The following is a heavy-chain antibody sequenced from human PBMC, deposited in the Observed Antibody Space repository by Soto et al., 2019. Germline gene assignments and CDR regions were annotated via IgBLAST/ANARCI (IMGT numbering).Heavy chain of an antibody. CDR1: GFTFSSYA. Sequence: PGGSLRLSCAASGFTFSSYAMHWVRQAPGKGLEWVAVISYDGSNKYYADSVKGRFTISRDNSKNTLYLQMNSLRAEDTAVYYCARDGLGYCSGGSCYPNRGFDPWGQGTLVTVSS. CDR3: ARDGLGYCSGGSCYPNRGFDP. V-gene: IGHV3-30-3*01. CDR2: ISYDGSNK. D-gene: IGHD2-15*01. J-gene: IGHJ5*02.